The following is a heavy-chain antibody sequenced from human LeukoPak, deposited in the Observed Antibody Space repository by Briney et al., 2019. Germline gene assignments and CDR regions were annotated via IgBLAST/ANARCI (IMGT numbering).Heavy chain of an antibody. CDR2: IYTSWST. D-gene: IGHD2-2*01. CDR1: GGSISSGSYY. V-gene: IGHV4-61*02. J-gene: IGHJ6*03. Sequence: SQTLSLTCTVSGGSISSGSYYWSWIRQPAGKGLEWIGRIYTSWSTNYNPSLKSRVSISIDTSKNQFSLKLSHVTAADTAVYYCARAVCSRSRVRYSYMDVWGKGTTVTVSS. CDR3: ARAVCSRSRVRYSYMDV.